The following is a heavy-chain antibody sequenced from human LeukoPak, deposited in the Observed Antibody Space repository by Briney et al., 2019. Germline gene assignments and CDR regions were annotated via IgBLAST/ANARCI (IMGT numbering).Heavy chain of an antibody. CDR3: ASPYYYDSSGRAFDI. Sequence: SVKVSCKASGYTFTSYDINWVRQAPGQGLEWMGGIIPIFGTANYAQKFQGRVTITADESSSTAYMELRSLRSDDTAVYYCASPYYYDSSGRAFDIWGQGTMVTVSS. V-gene: IGHV1-69*13. D-gene: IGHD3-22*01. CDR2: IIPIFGTA. J-gene: IGHJ3*02. CDR1: GYTFTSYD.